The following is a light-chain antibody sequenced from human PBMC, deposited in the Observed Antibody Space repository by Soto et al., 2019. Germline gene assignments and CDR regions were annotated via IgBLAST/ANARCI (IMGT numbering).Light chain of an antibody. J-gene: IGKJ5*01. CDR3: QQRSSWIT. CDR1: QSVGSS. CDR2: DAS. Sequence: EIVLTQSPATLSLLPGERATLSCRASQSVGSSLAWYQHKAGQAPRLLLYDASNRATGIPARFSGSGSGTDFSLTIRSLEPEDFAVYYCQQRSSWITFGQGTRLEIE. V-gene: IGKV3-11*01.